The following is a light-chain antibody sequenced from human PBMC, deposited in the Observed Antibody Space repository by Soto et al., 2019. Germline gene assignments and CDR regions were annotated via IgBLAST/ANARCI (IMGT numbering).Light chain of an antibody. Sequence: QSALTQPPSASGSPGQSFTISCTGSSSDVGGYNYVSWYQQHPGKAPKLMIYEVSKRPPGVPDRLSGSKSGNTASLTVSGLQAEDEADYYCSSYGGSNNVVFGGGTKLTVL. CDR2: EVS. CDR3: SSYGGSNNVV. V-gene: IGLV2-8*01. J-gene: IGLJ2*01. CDR1: SSDVGGYNY.